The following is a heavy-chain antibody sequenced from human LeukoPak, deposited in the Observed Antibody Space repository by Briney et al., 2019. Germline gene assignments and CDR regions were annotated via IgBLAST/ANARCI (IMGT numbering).Heavy chain of an antibody. CDR2: IIPIFGTA. D-gene: IGHD5-18*01. J-gene: IGHJ5*02. CDR3: ARAKGGYSYGYWFDP. Sequence: SVKVSCKASGGTFSSYAISWVRQAPGQGLEWMGGIIPIFGTANYAQKFQGRVTITTDESTSTAYMELSSLRSEDTAVYYCARAKGGYSYGYWFDPWGQGTLVTVSS. V-gene: IGHV1-69*05. CDR1: GGTFSSYA.